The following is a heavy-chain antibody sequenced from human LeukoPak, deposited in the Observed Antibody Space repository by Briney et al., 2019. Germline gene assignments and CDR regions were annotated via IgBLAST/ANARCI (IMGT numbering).Heavy chain of an antibody. D-gene: IGHD1-26*01. CDR3: ARSRAFNSGAFDP. J-gene: IGHJ5*02. CDR1: GAPVSSASY. Sequence: SQTLSLTCAVSGAPVSSASYWTWIRQPPGKGVEWIAHIYNGVNTNYNPSLKSRVTISVDTSKNQFSLRLNSVTAADTAVYYCARSRAFNSGAFDPWGQGSLVTVSS. CDR2: IYNGVNT. V-gene: IGHV4-61*01.